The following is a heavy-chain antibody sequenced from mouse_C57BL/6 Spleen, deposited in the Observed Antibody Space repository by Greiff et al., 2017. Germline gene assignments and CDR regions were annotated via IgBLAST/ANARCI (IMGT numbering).Heavy chain of an antibody. CDR1: GFTFNTYA. V-gene: IGHV10-3*01. J-gene: IGHJ4*01. D-gene: IGHD4-1*01. CDR2: IRSKSSNYAT. CDR3: VREGTGTSLYAMDY. Sequence: EVKLVESGGGLVQPKGSLKLSCAASGFTFNTYAMHWVRQAPGKGLEWVARIRSKSSNYATYYADSVKDRFTISRDDSQSMLYLQMNNLKTEDTAMYDCVREGTGTSLYAMDYWGQGTSVTVSS.